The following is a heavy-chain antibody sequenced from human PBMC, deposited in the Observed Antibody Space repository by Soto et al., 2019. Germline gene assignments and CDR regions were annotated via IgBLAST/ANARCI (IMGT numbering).Heavy chain of an antibody. CDR2: ISGYNGNT. CDR3: ARDEVPAANWLDR. Sequence: GSVKVSCKASGYIFINYCITWVLQAPGQGLEWMGWISGYNGNTKYADKLQGRVTMTTDTSTTTAYMELRSLRSDDTAVYYCARDEVPAANWLDRWGQGTLVTVSS. V-gene: IGHV1-18*01. CDR1: GYIFINYC. D-gene: IGHD2-2*01. J-gene: IGHJ5*02.